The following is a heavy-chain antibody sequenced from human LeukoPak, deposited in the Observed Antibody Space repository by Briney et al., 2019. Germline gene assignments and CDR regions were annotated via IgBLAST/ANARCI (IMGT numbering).Heavy chain of an antibody. J-gene: IGHJ6*02. CDR3: AKAASSSWPSYYYGMDV. V-gene: IGHV3-23*01. D-gene: IGHD6-13*01. Sequence: GGSLRLSCAASGFTFSNYAMSWVRQAPGKGLEWVSGISGSGGSTYYADSVKGRFAISKDNSKNTGYLQMSSLRVDDTAVYYCAKAASSSWPSYYYGMDVWGQGTTVTVSS. CDR2: ISGSGGST. CDR1: GFTFSNYA.